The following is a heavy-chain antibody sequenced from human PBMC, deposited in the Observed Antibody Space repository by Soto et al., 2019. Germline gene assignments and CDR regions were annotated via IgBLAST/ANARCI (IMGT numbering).Heavy chain of an antibody. CDR2: INGGTGQT. CDR3: ARGKGMEENYYYYGLDI. D-gene: IGHD1-1*01. Sequence: GAAVKVSCKASGYTFTTNAMHWVRQAPGQSLEWIVWINGGTGQTKHSQRFQGRVNITRDTSASTAYIELSSLRSEDTAVYYCARGKGMEENYYYYGLDIWGQGTTVTVSS. CDR1: GYTFTTNA. V-gene: IGHV1-3*01. J-gene: IGHJ6*02.